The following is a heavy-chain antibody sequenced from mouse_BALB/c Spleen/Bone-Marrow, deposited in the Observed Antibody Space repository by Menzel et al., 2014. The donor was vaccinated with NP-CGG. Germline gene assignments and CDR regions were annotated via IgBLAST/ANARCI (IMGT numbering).Heavy chain of an antibody. Sequence: EVQRVESGGDLVKPGGSLKLSCAASGFTFSTYGMSWVRQTPDKRLEWVATISGGGYTYYPDSVKGRFTISRDNANNTLYLQVSSLKSEDTAMYYCTRQRNWDHYAMDYWGQGTSVTVSS. D-gene: IGHD4-1*01. CDR1: GFTFSTYG. V-gene: IGHV5-6*01. CDR3: TRQRNWDHYAMDY. CDR2: ISGGGYT. J-gene: IGHJ4*01.